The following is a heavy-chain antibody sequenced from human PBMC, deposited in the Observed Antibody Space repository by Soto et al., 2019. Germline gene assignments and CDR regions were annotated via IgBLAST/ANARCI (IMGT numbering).Heavy chain of an antibody. D-gene: IGHD2-2*01. Sequence: EAQLLQSGGGLVPPGGSLRLSCVASGFAFGNYPMAWVRQTPGKGLEWISTISGSGGMTDYEDSVRGRFTVSIDHSKDTVHLQMNSLRADATAVYYCAKDRTMARLIRAFDIWGQGTTVSISS. CDR2: ISGSGGMT. V-gene: IGHV3-23*01. J-gene: IGHJ3*02. CDR1: GFAFGNYP. CDR3: AKDRTMARLIRAFDI.